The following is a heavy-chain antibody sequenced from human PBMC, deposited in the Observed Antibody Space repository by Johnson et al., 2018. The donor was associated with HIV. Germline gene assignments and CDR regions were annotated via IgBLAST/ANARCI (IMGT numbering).Heavy chain of an antibody. Sequence: QVQLVESGGGLVQPGGSLRLSCAASGYTFDDYDMSWVRQAPGKGLEWVSYITSSGSTIYYADSVKGRFIISRENAKNSLYLQMNGLRPVDTAVYYCARDWDWGGAFDIWGQGTMVTVSS. CDR3: ARDWDWGGAFDI. D-gene: IGHD3/OR15-3a*01. CDR1: GYTFDDYD. CDR2: ITSSGSTI. V-gene: IGHV3-11*04. J-gene: IGHJ3*02.